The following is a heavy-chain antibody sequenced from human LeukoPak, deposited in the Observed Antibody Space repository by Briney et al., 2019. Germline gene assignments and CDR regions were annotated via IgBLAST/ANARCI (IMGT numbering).Heavy chain of an antibody. CDR3: ATNGYYCMDV. Sequence: IPSGTLSLTCAVSGGSISSSTNWWSWVRQPPGKGLEWIGEIYHSGGTNYNPSLKSRITISVDKSQNQFSLKVNSLTAADTAVYYCATNGYYCMDVWGKGTTVTVSS. D-gene: IGHD2-8*01. J-gene: IGHJ6*03. CDR2: IYHSGGT. V-gene: IGHV4-4*02. CDR1: GGSISSSTNW.